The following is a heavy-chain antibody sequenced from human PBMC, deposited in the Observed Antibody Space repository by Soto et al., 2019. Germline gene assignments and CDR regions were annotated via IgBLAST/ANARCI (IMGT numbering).Heavy chain of an antibody. CDR2: ISYDGSNK. Sequence: QVQLVESGGGLVQPGRSLRLSCAASGSTFSSYAMHWVRQAPGKGLEWVAVISYDGSNKYYADSVKGRFTISRDNSKNTLYLQMNSLRAEDTDVYYCARDLTYCGGDCYFFGGGPDYWGQGPLVTVSS. D-gene: IGHD2-21*02. V-gene: IGHV3-30-3*01. CDR1: GSTFSSYA. CDR3: ARDLTYCGGDCYFFGGGPDY. J-gene: IGHJ4*02.